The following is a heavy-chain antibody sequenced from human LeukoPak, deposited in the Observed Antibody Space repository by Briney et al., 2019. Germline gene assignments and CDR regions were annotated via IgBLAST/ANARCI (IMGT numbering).Heavy chain of an antibody. D-gene: IGHD3-16*01. V-gene: IGHV3-53*01. J-gene: IGHJ4*02. CDR2: IYSDGST. CDR1: GFTVSSNY. CDR3: ARKFGTYFDY. Sequence: GGSLRLSCAASGFTVSSNYMSWVRQAPGKGLEWLSIIYSDGSTYYADSVKGRFTISRDNSKNTLYLQMNSLRAEDTAVYYCARKFGTYFDYWGQGTLVSVSS.